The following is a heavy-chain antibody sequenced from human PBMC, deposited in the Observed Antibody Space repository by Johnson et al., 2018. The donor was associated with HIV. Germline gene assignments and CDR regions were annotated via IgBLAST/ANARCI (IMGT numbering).Heavy chain of an antibody. D-gene: IGHD6-6*01. J-gene: IGHJ3*02. CDR1: GFSFSAYY. CDR3: ANARGFDYSTSFIVDDDLDI. CDR2: ISSSGTPK. V-gene: IGHV3-11*04. Sequence: QVQLVESGGGLVKPGGSLRLSCAASGFSFSAYYMTWIRQAPGKGLEWVSSISSSGTPKYYADSVKGRFPISRDNSKNTLYLEMKSLRAEDTAVYYCANARGFDYSTSFIVDDDLDIWGQGTMVTVSS.